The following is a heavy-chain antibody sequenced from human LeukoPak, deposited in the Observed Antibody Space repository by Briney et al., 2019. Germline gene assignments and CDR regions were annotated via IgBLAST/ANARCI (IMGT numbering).Heavy chain of an antibody. V-gene: IGHV3-30*18. J-gene: IGHJ6*02. CDR3: AKEGAHYNSFYGMDV. CDR1: GFTFSSYG. CDR2: ISYDGSNK. Sequence: GGSLRLSCAASGFTFSSYGMHWVRQAPGKGLEWVAVISYDGSNKYYADSVKGRFTISRDNSKNTLYLQMNSLRAEDTAVYYCAKEGAHYNSFYGMDVGAQGTTVTVSS. D-gene: IGHD5-24*01.